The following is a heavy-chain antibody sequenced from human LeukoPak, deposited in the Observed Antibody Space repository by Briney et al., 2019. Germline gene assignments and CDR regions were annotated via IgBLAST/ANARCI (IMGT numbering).Heavy chain of an antibody. D-gene: IGHD6-19*01. CDR1: GCTFTNFA. CDR2: ISDSGGTT. V-gene: IGHV3-23*01. CDR3: AKGSSSGIAVVCIDY. J-gene: IGHJ4*02. Sequence: GGSLRLSCAASGCTFTNFAMSWVGQAPGKGREGVSGISDSGGTTYYADSVKGRFTTSRDTPKNTLYLQMTSLRAEYTAVYYCAKGSSSGIAVVCIDYWGQGTLVTVSS.